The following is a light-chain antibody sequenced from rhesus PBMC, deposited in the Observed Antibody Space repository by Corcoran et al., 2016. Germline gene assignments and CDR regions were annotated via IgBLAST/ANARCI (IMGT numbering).Light chain of an antibody. CDR2: GAY. CDR3: QQYNDLLWT. J-gene: IGKJ1*01. CDR1: ESVGSY. Sequence: EIVMTQSPATLSLSPGETATLSCRASESVGSYLAWYQQKPGQAPKLLVHGAYFRATGIPDRFSGSGSRTEFTLTISSLEPEDVGVYHCQQYNDLLWTFGQGTKVEIK. V-gene: IGKV3-40*03.